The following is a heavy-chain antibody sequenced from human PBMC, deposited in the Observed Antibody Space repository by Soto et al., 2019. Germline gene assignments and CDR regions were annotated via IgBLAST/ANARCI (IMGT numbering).Heavy chain of an antibody. CDR1: GFAISEYW. CDR3: TRGTDLRFCTGYSCPGIDV. Sequence: PGGSLRLSCAASGFAISEYWIICVGHAPLEWLEWVGNIGQDGCEKHYLDSVRGRFTISRDNARNSLYLYVNSLRADDSAVYYCTRGTDLRFCTGYSCPGIDVWGPGTTVPVSS. V-gene: IGHV3-7*03. CDR2: IGQDGCEK. J-gene: IGHJ6*02. D-gene: IGHD2-8*02.